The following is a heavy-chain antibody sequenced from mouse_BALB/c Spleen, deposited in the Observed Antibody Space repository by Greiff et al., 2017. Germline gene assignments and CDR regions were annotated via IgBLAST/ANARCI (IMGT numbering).Heavy chain of an antibody. CDR1: GYSFTSYW. J-gene: IGHJ4*01. D-gene: IGHD1-1*01. Sequence: EVQLQQSGTVLARPGASVKMSCKASGYSFTSYWMHWVKQRPGQGLEWIGAIYPGNSDTSYNQKFKGKAKLTAVTSASTAYMELSSLTNEDSAVYYCTRESDGSRAMDYWGQGTSVTVSS. CDR2: IYPGNSDT. CDR3: TRESDGSRAMDY. V-gene: IGHV1-5*01.